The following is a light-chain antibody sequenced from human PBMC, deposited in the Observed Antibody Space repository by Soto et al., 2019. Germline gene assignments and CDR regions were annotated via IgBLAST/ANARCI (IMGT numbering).Light chain of an antibody. CDR1: QSVSSN. CDR3: QQRHKWRGK. Sequence: EILITQSPSTLSVSPGERATLSCRASQSVSSNLAWYQQKPGQAPRLLMYETSRRATGIPARFSGSGSGTDFTLTISSQERKDFAFHYWQQRHKWRGKIGRGTRLEIK. J-gene: IGKJ5*01. CDR2: ETS. V-gene: IGKV3-11*01.